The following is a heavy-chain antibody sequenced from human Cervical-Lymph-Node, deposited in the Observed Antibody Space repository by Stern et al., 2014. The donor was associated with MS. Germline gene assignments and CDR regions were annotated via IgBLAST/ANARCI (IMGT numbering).Heavy chain of an antibody. D-gene: IGHD1-14*01. CDR2: IIPHFATA. CDR1: GGTFSNYA. V-gene: IGHV1-69*01. CDR3: ARARAEGYFYDMDV. Sequence: VQLVQSGAEVKKPGSSVRVSCKASGGTFSNYAINWVRQAPGQGLEWMGGIIPHFATANYADSCLGRVTMSADESTSTAYMEVSSLRSEDTAVYYCARARAEGYFYDMDVWGQGTTVTVSS. J-gene: IGHJ6*03.